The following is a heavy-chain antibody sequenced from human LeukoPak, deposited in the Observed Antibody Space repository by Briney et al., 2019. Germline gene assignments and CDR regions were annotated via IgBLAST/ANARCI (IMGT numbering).Heavy chain of an antibody. D-gene: IGHD2-2*01. CDR3: ASSLVVVPAASDWFDP. V-gene: IGHV1-69*05. CDR2: IIPIFGTA. CDR1: GGTFSSYA. Sequence: ASVKVSCKASGGTFSSYAISWVRQAPGQGLEWMGRIIPIFGTANYAQKFQGRVTITTDESTSTAYMELSSLRSEDTAVYYCASSLVVVPAASDWFDPWGQGTLVTVSS. J-gene: IGHJ5*02.